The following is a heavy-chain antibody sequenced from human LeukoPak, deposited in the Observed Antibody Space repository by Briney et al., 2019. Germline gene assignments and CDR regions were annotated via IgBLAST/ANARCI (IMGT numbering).Heavy chain of an antibody. CDR3: TTPTHSGSYSCYFVY. Sequence: GGSLRLSCAASGFTFNNAWMSWVGQGPGKGLEWVGLIKSETDGGTTDYAAPVKGRFTISRDDSKNTLYLQMNSLKTEDTAVYYCTTPTHSGSYSCYFVYWRQGSLVTVSS. D-gene: IGHD3-10*01. V-gene: IGHV3-15*01. CDR1: GFTFNNAW. CDR2: IKSETDGGTT. J-gene: IGHJ4*02.